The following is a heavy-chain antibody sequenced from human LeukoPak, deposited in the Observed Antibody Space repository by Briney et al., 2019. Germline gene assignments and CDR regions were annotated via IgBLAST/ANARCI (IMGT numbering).Heavy chain of an antibody. Sequence: SETLSLTCTVSGGSISSSSYYWGWIRQPPGKGLEWIGSIYYSGSTYYNPSLKSRVTISVDTSKNQFSLKLSSVTAADTAVYYCARAPPTEGWFDPWGQGTLVTVSS. CDR1: GGSISSSSYY. CDR2: IYYSGST. J-gene: IGHJ5*02. V-gene: IGHV4-39*07. D-gene: IGHD4-17*01. CDR3: ARAPPTEGWFDP.